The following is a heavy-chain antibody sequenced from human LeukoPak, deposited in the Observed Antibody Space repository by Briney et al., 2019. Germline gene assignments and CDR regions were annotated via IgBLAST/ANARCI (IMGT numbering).Heavy chain of an antibody. Sequence: GGSLRLSCAASGFTFSSKSMTWVRQAPGKGLEWVSAISGNGVDTFYADSVKGRFTISRDNSRNTLYLQMNSLRAEDTAVYYCARGNGDYGYWGQGTLVTVSS. D-gene: IGHD4-17*01. CDR3: ARGNGDYGY. V-gene: IGHV3-23*01. CDR2: ISGNGVDT. CDR1: GFTFSSKS. J-gene: IGHJ4*02.